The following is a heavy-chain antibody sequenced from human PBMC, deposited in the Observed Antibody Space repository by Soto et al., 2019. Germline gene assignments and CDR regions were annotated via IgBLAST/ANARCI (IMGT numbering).Heavy chain of an antibody. CDR2: IIPIFGTS. CDR3: ARAVVVTAIQHYYYGMDV. V-gene: IGHV1-69*01. Sequence: QVQLVQSGAEVKNPGSSVKVSCKASAGTFSSYAISWVRQAPGQGLEWMGRIIPIFGTSNYAQTFQGRVTITADDSTSTAYMELSSLGSEDTAVYYGARAVVVTAIQHYYYGMDVWGQGTTVTVSS. CDR1: AGTFSSYA. J-gene: IGHJ6*02. D-gene: IGHD2-21*02.